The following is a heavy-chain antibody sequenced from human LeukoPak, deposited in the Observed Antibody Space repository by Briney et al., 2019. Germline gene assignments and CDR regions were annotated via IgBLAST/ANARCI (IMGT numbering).Heavy chain of an antibody. CDR3: AKDSTVTGNPGDLDY. CDR1: GFTFSSYA. D-gene: IGHD1-1*01. J-gene: IGHJ4*02. V-gene: IGHV3-23*01. CDR2: ISGSGGST. Sequence: PGGSLRLSCAASGFTFSSYAMSWVRQAPGKGLEWVSAISGSGGSTYYAGSVKGRFTISRDNSKNTLYLQMNSLRAEDTAVYYCAKDSTVTGNPGDLDYWGQGTLVTVSS.